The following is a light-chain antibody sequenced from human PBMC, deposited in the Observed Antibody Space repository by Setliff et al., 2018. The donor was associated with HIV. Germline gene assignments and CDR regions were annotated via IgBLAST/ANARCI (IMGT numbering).Light chain of an antibody. CDR2: QAT. Sequence: QSALTQPASVSGSPGQSITISRTGTSSDIGRYNLVSWYQQYPGKAPKLMIYQATKRPSGVSNRFSGSKSGNTASLTISGLQAEDEADYYCCSNTGSNTYVFGSGTRSPS. J-gene: IGLJ1*01. CDR3: CSNTGSNTYV. V-gene: IGLV2-23*01. CDR1: SSDIGRYNL.